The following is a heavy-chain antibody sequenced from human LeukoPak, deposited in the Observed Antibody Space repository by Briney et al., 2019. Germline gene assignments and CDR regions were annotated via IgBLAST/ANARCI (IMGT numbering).Heavy chain of an antibody. CDR3: AKEKLPSGYSFLTAY. V-gene: IGHV3-30*18. CDR2: ISYDGPNK. J-gene: IGHJ4*02. D-gene: IGHD5-18*01. CDR1: GFTFNSYG. Sequence: GGSPRLSCAASGFTFNSYGMQWVRQAPGKGLEWVAVISYDGPNKYYADSVKGRFTISRDDSKSTLYLQMNSLRPEDTAVYYCAKEKLPSGYSFLTAYWGQGTLVTVSS.